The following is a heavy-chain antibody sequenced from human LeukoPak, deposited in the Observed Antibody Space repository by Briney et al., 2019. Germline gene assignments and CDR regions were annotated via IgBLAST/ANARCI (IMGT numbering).Heavy chain of an antibody. CDR3: ARIPEYSSSWFFDY. CDR1: GFTFSNYW. J-gene: IGHJ4*02. D-gene: IGHD6-13*01. V-gene: IGHV3-7*01. Sequence: GGSLRLSCAASGFTFSNYWMSWVRQAPGKGLEWVANIKQDGSEKYYVDSVKGRFTISRDNAKNSLYLQMNSLRAEDTAVYYCARIPEYSSSWFFDYWGQGTLVTVSS. CDR2: IKQDGSEK.